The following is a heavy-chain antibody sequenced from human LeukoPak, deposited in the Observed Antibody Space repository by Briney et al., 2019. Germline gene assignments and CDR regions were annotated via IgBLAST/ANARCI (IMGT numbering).Heavy chain of an antibody. V-gene: IGHV4-39*01. CDR2: IYYSGST. CDR3: ARGLN. CDR1: GDSISGSSYY. Sequence: SETLSLTCAVSGDSISGSSYYWGCLRRPRGKGLEWIGSIYYSGSTYYSPSLKSRVTISVDTSKNQFSLKLSSVTAADTAVYYCARGLNWGQGTLVTVSS. J-gene: IGHJ4*02. D-gene: IGHD3-22*01.